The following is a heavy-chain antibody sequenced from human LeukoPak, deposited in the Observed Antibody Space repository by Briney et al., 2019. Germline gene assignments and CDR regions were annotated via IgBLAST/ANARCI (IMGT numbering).Heavy chain of an antibody. CDR2: MNPNSGNT. V-gene: IGHV1-8*01. Sequence: ASVKVSCKASGYTFTSYDINWVRQATGQGLEWMGWMNPNSGNTGYAQKFQGRVTMTRNTSISTAYMELSSLRSEGTAVYYCASWDCSGGSCYSYYYYGMDVWGQGTTVTVSS. CDR1: GYTFTSYD. J-gene: IGHJ6*02. CDR3: ASWDCSGGSCYSYYYYGMDV. D-gene: IGHD2-15*01.